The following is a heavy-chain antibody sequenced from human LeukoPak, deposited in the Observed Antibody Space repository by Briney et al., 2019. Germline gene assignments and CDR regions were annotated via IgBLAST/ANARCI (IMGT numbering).Heavy chain of an antibody. V-gene: IGHV1-69*05. D-gene: IGHD4-11*01. CDR3: ASSPTTDVYYYYMDV. CDR1: GGTFSSYA. Sequence: SVKVSCKASGGTFSSYAISWVRQAPGQGLEWMGGIIPIFGTANYAQKFQGRVTITTDESTSTAYMELSSLRSEDTAVYYCASSPTTDVYYYYMDVWGKGTTVTVSS. CDR2: IIPIFGTA. J-gene: IGHJ6*03.